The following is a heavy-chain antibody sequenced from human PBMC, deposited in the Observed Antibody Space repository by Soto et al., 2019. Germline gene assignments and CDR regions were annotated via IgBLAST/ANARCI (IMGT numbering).Heavy chain of an antibody. V-gene: IGHV3-23*01. CDR1: EFTFTNYA. Sequence: GGSLRLSCAASEFTFTNYAMNWVRQAPGKALEWVSGISGSGGSTFYADSVKGRFTISRDNSKNTLYLQMNSLRAEDTAVYYCAKAQGATISAATYFDYWGQGTLVTVSS. CDR3: AKAQGATISAATYFDY. J-gene: IGHJ4*02. D-gene: IGHD1-26*01. CDR2: ISGSGGST.